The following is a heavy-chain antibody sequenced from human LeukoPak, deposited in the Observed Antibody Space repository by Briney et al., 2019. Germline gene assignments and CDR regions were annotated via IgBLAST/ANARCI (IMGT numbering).Heavy chain of an antibody. CDR3: TTEVCSSTSCYRWGGFGYY. CDR2: IRSKAYGGTT. J-gene: IGHJ4*02. CDR1: GFTFGDYA. V-gene: IGHV3-49*04. D-gene: IGHD2-2*01. Sequence: GGSLRLSCTASGFTFGDYAMSWVRQAPGKGLEWVGFIRSKAYGGTTEYAASVKGRFTISRDDSKSIAYLQMNSLKTEDTAVYYCTTEVCSSTSCYRWGGFGYYWGQGTLVTVSS.